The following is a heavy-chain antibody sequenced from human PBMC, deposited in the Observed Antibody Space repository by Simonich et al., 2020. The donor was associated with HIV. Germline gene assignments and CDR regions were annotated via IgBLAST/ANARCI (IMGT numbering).Heavy chain of an antibody. Sequence: QVQLQQWGAGLLKPSETMYLTCAVYGGSFRGYYWSWIGQPPGKGLTCIGEINHSRRTHYTPSLKRLVTISVDTSKNQFSLKLSSVTAADTAVYYCARGGYCSGGSCYPLFSRYGMDVWGQGTTVTVSS. CDR2: INHSRRT. D-gene: IGHD2-15*01. J-gene: IGHJ6*02. CDR3: ARGGYCSGGSCYPLFSRYGMDV. CDR1: GGSFRGYY. V-gene: IGHV4-34*01.